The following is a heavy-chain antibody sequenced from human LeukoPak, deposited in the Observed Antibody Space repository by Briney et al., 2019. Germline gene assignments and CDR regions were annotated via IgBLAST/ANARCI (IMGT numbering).Heavy chain of an antibody. CDR3: ARGSTGGSYLPYYFDY. CDR2: IIPIFGTA. Sequence: SVKVSCKASGGTFSSYAISRVRQAPGQGLEWMGGIIPIFGTANYAQKFQGRVTMARDTSISTAYMELSSLRSDDTALYYCARGSTGGSYLPYYFDYWGQGTLVTVSS. CDR1: GGTFSSYA. D-gene: IGHD1-26*01. J-gene: IGHJ4*02. V-gene: IGHV1-69*05.